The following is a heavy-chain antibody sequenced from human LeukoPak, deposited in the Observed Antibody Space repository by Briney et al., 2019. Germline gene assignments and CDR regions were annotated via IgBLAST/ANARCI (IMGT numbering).Heavy chain of an antibody. Sequence: SETLSLTCAVCGGSFSGYYWSWIRQPPGKGLEWIGEINHSGSTNYNPSLKSRVTISVDTSKNQFSLKLSSVTAADTAVYYCARGLRYYDSSGSYYFDYWGQGTLVTVSS. J-gene: IGHJ4*02. D-gene: IGHD3-22*01. V-gene: IGHV4-34*01. CDR1: GGSFSGYY. CDR2: INHSGST. CDR3: ARGLRYYDSSGSYYFDY.